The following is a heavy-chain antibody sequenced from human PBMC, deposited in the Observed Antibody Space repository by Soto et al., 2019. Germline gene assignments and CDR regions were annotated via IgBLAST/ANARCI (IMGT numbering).Heavy chain of an antibody. V-gene: IGHV3-23*01. D-gene: IGHD3-10*01. CDR1: GFTFGHSA. Sequence: GGSLRLSCAASGFTFGHSAMSWVRQAPGKGLEWVADISGTGGAPYYADSVKGRFAISRDNSRKTLLQQVHSLRVDNTGIYHCAKPEEVVRGFDFWGLGPLVTVS. CDR2: ISGTGGAP. CDR3: AKPEEVVRGFDF. J-gene: IGHJ4*02.